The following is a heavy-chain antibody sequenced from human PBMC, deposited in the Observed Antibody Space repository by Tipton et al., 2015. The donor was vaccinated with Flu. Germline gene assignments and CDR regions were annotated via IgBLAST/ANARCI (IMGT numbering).Heavy chain of an antibody. J-gene: IGHJ6*02. D-gene: IGHD3-10*01. CDR1: GGSVSSTSYF. V-gene: IGHV4-61*01. CDR2: IYYSGST. Sequence: TLSLTCSVSGGSVSSTSYFWSWVRQPPGKGLEWIGYIYYSGSTKYSPSLKSRVTISADTSENQFSLSLSSVTAADTAIYYCVRDWRGMDVWGQGTTVIVSS. CDR3: VRDWRGMDV.